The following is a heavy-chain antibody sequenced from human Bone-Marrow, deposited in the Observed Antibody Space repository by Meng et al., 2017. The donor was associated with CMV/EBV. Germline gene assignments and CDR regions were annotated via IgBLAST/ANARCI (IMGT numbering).Heavy chain of an antibody. CDR2: ISSSSSYI. CDR3: TSRSQGGTDYYYYGMDG. Sequence: LSLTCAASGFTFSSYSMNWVRQAPGKGLEWVSSISSSSSYIYYADSVKGRFTISRDNAKNSLYLQMNSLRAEDTAVYYCTSRSQGGTDYYYYGMDGWGQGTTVTVSS. D-gene: IGHD1-26*01. CDR1: GFTFSSYS. V-gene: IGHV3-21*01. J-gene: IGHJ6*02.